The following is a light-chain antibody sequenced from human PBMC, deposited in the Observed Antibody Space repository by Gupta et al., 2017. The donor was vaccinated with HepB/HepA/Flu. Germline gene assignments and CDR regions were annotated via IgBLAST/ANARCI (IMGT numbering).Light chain of an antibody. J-gene: IGKJ3*01. CDR3: QQDGSSFT. CDR1: QSVSSSY. CDR2: GAS. Sequence: IVLTQSPGTLSFSPGERATLSCRASQSVSSSYLAWYQQKPGQAPRLLIDGASSMDTGIPDRFSGSGSVTDFTLTSSRREHEHFALYYWQQDGSSFTYGDGSKVDIK. V-gene: IGKV3-20*01.